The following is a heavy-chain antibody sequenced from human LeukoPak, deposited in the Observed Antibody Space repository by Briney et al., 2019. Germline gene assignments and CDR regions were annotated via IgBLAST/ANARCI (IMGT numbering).Heavy chain of an antibody. Sequence: AGTLRLSCAASGFTFSSYAMNWVRQAPGKGLEWVAAISYDGSNKYYADSVKGRFTISRDNSKNTLYLQMNSLRAEDTAVYYCARDGLGFGELLPLFDYWGQGTLVTVSS. CDR2: ISYDGSNK. CDR3: ARDGLGFGELLPLFDY. CDR1: GFTFSSYA. J-gene: IGHJ4*02. D-gene: IGHD3-10*01. V-gene: IGHV3-30*04.